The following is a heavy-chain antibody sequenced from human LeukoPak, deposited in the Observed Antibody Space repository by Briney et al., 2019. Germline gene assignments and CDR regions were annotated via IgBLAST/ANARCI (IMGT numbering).Heavy chain of an antibody. D-gene: IGHD3-22*01. J-gene: IGHJ4*02. Sequence: PGGSLRLSCAASGFTFSNAWMSWVRQAPGKGLEWVGRIKSKTDGGTTDYAAPVKGRFTISRDDSKNTLYLQMNSLKTEDTAVYYCTTGIRITMIVGLERGKVGPDYWGQGTLVTVSS. CDR2: IKSKTDGGTT. V-gene: IGHV3-15*01. CDR3: TTGIRITMIVGLERGKVGPDY. CDR1: GFTFSNAW.